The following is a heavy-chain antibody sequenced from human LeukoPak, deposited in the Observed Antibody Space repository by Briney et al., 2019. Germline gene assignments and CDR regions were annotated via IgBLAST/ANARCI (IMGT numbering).Heavy chain of an antibody. CDR2: IYYSGST. D-gene: IGHD3-22*01. CDR3: ARAPGSYDSSGFLYWYFDL. CDR1: SGPISSYY. Sequence: SETLSLTCTVSSGPISSYYWSWIRQPPGKGLEWIGYIYYSGSTNYNPSLKSRVTISVDTSKNQFSLKLSSVTAADTAVYYCARAPGSYDSSGFLYWYFDLWGRGTLVTVSS. J-gene: IGHJ2*01. V-gene: IGHV4-59*01.